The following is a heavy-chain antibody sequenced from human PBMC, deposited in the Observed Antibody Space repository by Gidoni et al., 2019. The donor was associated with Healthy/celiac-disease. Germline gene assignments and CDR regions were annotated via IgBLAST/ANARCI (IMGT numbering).Heavy chain of an antibody. J-gene: IGHJ6*02. D-gene: IGHD3-10*01. CDR1: GGSFRGYY. CDR2: INHSGST. CDR3: ARGHFHPSSTMVRGDTTGGMDV. V-gene: IGHV4-34*01. Sequence: QVQLQQWGAGLLKPSETLSLTCAVYGGSFRGYYWRWIRQPPGKGLEWIGEINHSGSTNYNPFLNSRVTISVDTSKNQFSLKLSAVTAADTAVYYWARGHFHPSSTMVRGDTTGGMDVWGQGTTVTVSS.